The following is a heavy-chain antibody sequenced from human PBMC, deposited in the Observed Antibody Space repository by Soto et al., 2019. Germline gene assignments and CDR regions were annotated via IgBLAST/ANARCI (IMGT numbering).Heavy chain of an antibody. CDR1: GFSFSSYD. CDR2: ISYDGSNK. Sequence: QVQLVESGGGVVQPGGSLRVSCAASGFSFSSYDMHWVRQAPGKGLERVAGISYDGSNKHYADYVKGRFTISRDNSKNTLYLQMTSLRVEDTAVYHSAKDLWAARGSCSPLDYGGQGTLVTVSS. CDR3: AKDLWAARGSCSPLDY. D-gene: IGHD6-19*01. J-gene: IGHJ4*02. V-gene: IGHV3-30*18.